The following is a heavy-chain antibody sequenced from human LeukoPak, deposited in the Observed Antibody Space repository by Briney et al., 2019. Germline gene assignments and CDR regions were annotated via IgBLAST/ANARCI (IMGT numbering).Heavy chain of an antibody. D-gene: IGHD6-19*01. CDR2: IYYSGST. Sequence: PSETLSLTCTVSGGSISSYYWSWIRQPPGKGLEWIGYIYYSGSTNYNPSLKSRVTISVDKSKNQFSLKLSSVTAADTAVYYCASRFWLGYAFDIWGQGTMVTVSS. CDR3: ASRFWLGYAFDI. CDR1: GGSISSYY. V-gene: IGHV4-59*12. J-gene: IGHJ3*02.